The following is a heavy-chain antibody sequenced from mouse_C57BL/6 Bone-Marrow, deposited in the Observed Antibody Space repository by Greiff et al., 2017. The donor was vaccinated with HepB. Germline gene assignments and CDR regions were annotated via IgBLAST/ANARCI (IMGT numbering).Heavy chain of an antibody. CDR2: IRNKANNHAT. CDR1: GFTFSDAW. V-gene: IGHV6-6*01. CDR3: TRRWLLSYWYFDV. J-gene: IGHJ1*03. D-gene: IGHD2-3*01. Sequence: EVKLMESGGGLVQPGGSMKLSCAASGFTFSDAWMDWVRQSPEKGLEWVAEIRNKANNHATYYAESVKGRFTISRDDSKSSVYLQMNSLRAEDTGIYYCTRRWLLSYWYFDVWGTGTTVTVSS.